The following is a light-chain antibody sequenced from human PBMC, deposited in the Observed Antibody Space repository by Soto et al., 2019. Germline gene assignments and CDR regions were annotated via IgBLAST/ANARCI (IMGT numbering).Light chain of an antibody. CDR2: GAY. V-gene: IGKV3D-15*01. CDR1: QSVRSN. CDR3: QQCYNSPLT. J-gene: IGKJ4*02. Sequence: EIVMPQSPANLSVSPGERATLSCGASQSVRSNLAWYQQKPGQAPRLLIQGAYNRATGIPARFSGSGAGRDFTLTISSLEPEDSAVYYCQQCYNSPLTFGGGTKVDIK.